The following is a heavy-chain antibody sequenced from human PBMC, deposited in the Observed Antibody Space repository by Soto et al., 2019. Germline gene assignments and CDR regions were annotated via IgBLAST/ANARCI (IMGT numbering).Heavy chain of an antibody. CDR1: GGSISSSSYY. Sequence: SETLSLTCTVSGGSISSSSYYWGWIRQPPGKGLEWIGSIYYSGSTYYNPSLKSRVTISVDTSKNQFSLKLSSVTAADTAVYYCASPLYGDYDYWGQGTLVTVS. J-gene: IGHJ4*02. CDR2: IYYSGST. CDR3: ASPLYGDYDY. V-gene: IGHV4-39*01. D-gene: IGHD4-17*01.